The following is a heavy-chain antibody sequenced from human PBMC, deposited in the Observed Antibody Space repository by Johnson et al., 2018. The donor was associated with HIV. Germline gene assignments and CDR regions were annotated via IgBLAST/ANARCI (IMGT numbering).Heavy chain of an antibody. V-gene: IGHV3-23*04. D-gene: IGHD5-18*01. Sequence: VKLVESGGGLVKPGGSLRLSCAASGFTFSDYYMSWIRQAPGKGLEWVSAISGSGGSTYHADSVKGRFTISRDNSKKTLYLQMNSLRADDTAVYYCAKEGDSSGPIDAFDIWGQGTLVTVSS. CDR3: AKEGDSSGPIDAFDI. J-gene: IGHJ3*02. CDR1: GFTFSDYY. CDR2: ISGSGGST.